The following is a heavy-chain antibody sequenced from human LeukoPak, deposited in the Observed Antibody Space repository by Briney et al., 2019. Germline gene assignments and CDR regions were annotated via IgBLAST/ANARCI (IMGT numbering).Heavy chain of an antibody. D-gene: IGHD3-3*01. CDR3: ARELRFLEWLPDY. V-gene: IGHV3-23*01. CDR1: GSTFSSYA. J-gene: IGHJ4*02. CDR2: ISGSGGST. Sequence: GGSLRLSCAASGSTFSSYAMSWVRQAPGKGLEWVSAISGSGGSTYYADSVKGRFTISRDNSKNTLYLQMNSLRAEDTAVYYCARELRFLEWLPDYWGQGTLVTVSS.